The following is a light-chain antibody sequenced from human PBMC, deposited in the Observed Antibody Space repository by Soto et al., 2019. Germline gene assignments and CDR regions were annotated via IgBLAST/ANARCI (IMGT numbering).Light chain of an antibody. Sequence: EIVMTQSPATLSVSPGERATASCRASQSISSNLAWYQQKPGQAPRLLMFRTSSRATGFPARFSGSGSGTDFTLTISRLEPEDFAVYYCQQYGNSRTFGQGTKVDI. J-gene: IGKJ1*01. V-gene: IGKV3-15*01. CDR2: RTS. CDR3: QQYGNSRT. CDR1: QSISSN.